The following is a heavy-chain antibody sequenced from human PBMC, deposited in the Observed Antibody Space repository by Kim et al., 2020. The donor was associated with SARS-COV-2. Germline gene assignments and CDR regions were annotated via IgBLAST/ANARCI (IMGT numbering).Heavy chain of an antibody. D-gene: IGHD2-2*01. CDR3: ARHVLSSTSWRKWYYYGMDV. CDR2: IYYSGST. Sequence: SETLSLTCTVSGGSISSSSYYWGWIRQPPGKGLEWIGSIYYSGSTYYNPSLKSRVTISVDTSKNQFSLKLSSVTAADTAVYYCARHVLSSTSWRKWYYYGMDVWGQGTTVTVSS. CDR1: GGSISSSSYY. V-gene: IGHV4-39*01. J-gene: IGHJ6*02.